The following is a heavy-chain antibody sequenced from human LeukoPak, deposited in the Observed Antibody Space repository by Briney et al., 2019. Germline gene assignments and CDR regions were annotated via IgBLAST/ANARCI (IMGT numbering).Heavy chain of an antibody. CDR2: IYYSGST. D-gene: IGHD6-19*01. V-gene: IGHV4-59*05. CDR3: ARQVVAVAGTGYFDY. Sequence: SETLSLTCTVSGGSVSSYYWSWIRQPPGKGLEWIGSIYYSGSTYYNASLKSRGTISVDTSKNQFSLKLNSVTAADTAVYFCARQVVAVAGTGYFDYWGQGTLVTVSS. CDR1: GGSVSSYY. J-gene: IGHJ4*02.